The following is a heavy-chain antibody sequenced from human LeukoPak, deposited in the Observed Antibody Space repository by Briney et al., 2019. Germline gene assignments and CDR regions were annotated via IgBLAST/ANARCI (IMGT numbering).Heavy chain of an antibody. J-gene: IGHJ5*02. CDR2: ISGSGGST. V-gene: IGHV3-23*01. D-gene: IGHD6-13*01. CDR3: AKSLYSSSWYDGGNWFDP. Sequence: GGSLRLSCTASGFTFSNYAMSWVRQAPGKGLEWVSAISGSGGSTYYADSVKGRFTISRDNSKNTLYLQMNSLRAEDTAVYYCAKSLYSSSWYDGGNWFDPWGQGTLVTVSS. CDR1: GFTFSNYA.